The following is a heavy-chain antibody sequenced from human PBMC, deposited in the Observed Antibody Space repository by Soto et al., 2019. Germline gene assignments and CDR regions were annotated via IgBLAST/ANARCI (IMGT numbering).Heavy chain of an antibody. CDR2: INAGNGNT. D-gene: IGHD5-18*01. V-gene: IGHV1-3*01. CDR1: GGTFSSYT. J-gene: IGHJ4*02. Sequence: ASVKVSCKASGGTFSSYTISWVRQAPGQRLEWMGWINAGNGNTKYSQKFQGRVTITRDTSASTAYMELSSLRSEDTAVYYCARDTAGMQTLRDYWGEGTLVTVSS. CDR3: ARDTAGMQTLRDY.